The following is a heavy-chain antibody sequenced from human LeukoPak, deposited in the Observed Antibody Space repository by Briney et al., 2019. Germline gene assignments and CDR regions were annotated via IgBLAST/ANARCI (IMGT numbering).Heavy chain of an antibody. CDR3: ARGPTTIAQRGAYYFDY. CDR1: GFTFSRYS. CDR2: ISSGSGYI. J-gene: IGHJ4*02. D-gene: IGHD1-26*01. Sequence: GGSLRLSCAASGFTFSRYSMNWVRQAPGKGLEWVSSISSGSGYIFYADSVRGQFTISRDNAKKSLYLQMNSLRAEDTAVFYCARGPTTIAQRGAYYFDYWGQGTLVTASS. V-gene: IGHV3-21*01.